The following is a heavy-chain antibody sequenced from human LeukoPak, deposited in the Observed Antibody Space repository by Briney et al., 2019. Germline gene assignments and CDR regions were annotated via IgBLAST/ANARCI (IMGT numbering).Heavy chain of an antibody. J-gene: IGHJ3*02. V-gene: IGHV4-30-4*08. CDR2: IYYSGST. D-gene: IGHD3-22*01. CDR1: GGSVSSGDYY. Sequence: PSQTLSLTCTVSGGSVSSGDYYWSWIRQPPGKGLEWIGYIYYSGSTYYNPSLKSRVTISVDTSKNQFSLKLSSVTAADTAVYYCARDRTYYYDSSGYYDAFGIWGQGTMVTVSP. CDR3: ARDRTYYYDSSGYYDAFGI.